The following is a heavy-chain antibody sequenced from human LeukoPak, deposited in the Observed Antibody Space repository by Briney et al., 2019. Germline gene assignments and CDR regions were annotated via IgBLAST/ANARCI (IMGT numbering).Heavy chain of an antibody. V-gene: IGHV1-69*04. CDR3: ARGKHPSENYDFWSGFSH. CDR1: GGTFSSYA. D-gene: IGHD3-3*01. CDR2: IIPILGIA. Sequence: SVKVSCKASGGTFSSYAISWVRQAPGQGLEWMGRIIPILGIANYAQKFQGRVTITADKSTSTAYMELSSLRSEDTAVYYCARGKHPSENYDFWSGFSHWGQGTLVTVSS. J-gene: IGHJ4*02.